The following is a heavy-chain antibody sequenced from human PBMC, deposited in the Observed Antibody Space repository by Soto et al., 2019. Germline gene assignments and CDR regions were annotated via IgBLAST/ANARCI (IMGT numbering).Heavy chain of an antibody. CDR3: ARGYSSRRIPFDS. CDR2: IYNSGST. D-gene: IGHD5-18*01. J-gene: IGHJ4*02. CDR1: GGSISSSNYW. Sequence: SETLSLTCTVSGGSISSSNYWWGWIRQPPGKGLEWIGSIYNSGSTYYSPSLKSRVTISVDTSKNQFSLKLSFVTAADTAVYYCARGYSSRRIPFDSWGQGTLVTVSS. V-gene: IGHV4-39*07.